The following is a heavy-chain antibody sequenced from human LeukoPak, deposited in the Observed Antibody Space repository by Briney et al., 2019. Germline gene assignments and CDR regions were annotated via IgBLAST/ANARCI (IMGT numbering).Heavy chain of an antibody. D-gene: IGHD3-16*01. Sequence: GASLRLSCAASGFTFSSYAMSWVRQAPGKGLEWVSAISGSGGSTYYADSVKGRFTISRDNSKNTLYLQMNSLRAENTAVYYCAEGGGWSALYYFDYWGQGTLVTVSS. CDR3: AEGGGWSALYYFDY. J-gene: IGHJ4*02. CDR2: ISGSGGST. CDR1: GFTFSSYA. V-gene: IGHV3-23*01.